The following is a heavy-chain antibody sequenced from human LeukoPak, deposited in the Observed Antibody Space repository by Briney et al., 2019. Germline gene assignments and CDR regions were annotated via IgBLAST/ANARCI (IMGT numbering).Heavy chain of an antibody. CDR2: ISSSGSTI. J-gene: IGHJ3*02. Sequence: GGSLRLSCAVSGFTFRSYEMNWVRQAPGKGLEWVSYISSSGSTIYYADSVKDRFTISRANAKNSLYLQMNSLRAEDTAVYYCARRGDGGAFDIWGQGTMVTVSS. CDR3: ARRGDGGAFDI. CDR1: GFTFRSYE. V-gene: IGHV3-48*03. D-gene: IGHD2-21*02.